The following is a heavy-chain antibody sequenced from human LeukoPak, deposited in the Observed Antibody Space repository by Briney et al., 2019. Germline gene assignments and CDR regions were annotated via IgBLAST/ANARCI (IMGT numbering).Heavy chain of an antibody. V-gene: IGHV1-24*01. CDR2: FDPEDGET. J-gene: IGHJ4*02. CDR1: GYTLPELS. D-gene: IGHD3-16*02. CDR3: ATLGELSLYVNY. Sequence: ASVKVSCKVSGYTLPELSMHWVRQAPGKGLEWMGGFDPEDGETIYAQKFQGRVTMTEDTSTDTAYMELSSLRSEDTAVYYCATLGELSLYVNYWGQGTLVTVCS.